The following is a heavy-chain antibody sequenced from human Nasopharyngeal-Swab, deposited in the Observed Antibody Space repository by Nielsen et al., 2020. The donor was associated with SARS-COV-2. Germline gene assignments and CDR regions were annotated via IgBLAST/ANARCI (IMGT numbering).Heavy chain of an antibody. J-gene: IGHJ4*02. V-gene: IGHV1-3*01. CDR2: INAGNGNT. CDR1: GYTFTSYA. D-gene: IGHD2-21*02. CDR3: ARRRVTAIPAYLPFDY. Sequence: ASVKVSCKASGYTFTSYAMHWVRQAPGQRLEWMGWINAGNGNTKYSQKFQGRVTITRDTSASTAYMELSSLRSEDTAVYYCARRRVTAIPAYLPFDYWGQGTLVTVSS.